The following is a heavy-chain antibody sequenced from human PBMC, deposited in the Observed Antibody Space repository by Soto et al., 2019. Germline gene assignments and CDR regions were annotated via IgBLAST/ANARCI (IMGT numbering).Heavy chain of an antibody. CDR2: INHSGST. J-gene: IGHJ4*02. CDR3: ARGRYFDWLLFTSKVPIFDY. V-gene: IGHV4-34*01. Sequence: KTSETLSLTCAVYGGSFSGYYWSWIRQPPGKGLEWIGEINHSGSTNYNPSLKSRVTISVDTSKNQFSLKLSSVTAADTAVYYCARGRYFDWLLFTSKVPIFDYWGQGTLVTVSS. D-gene: IGHD3-9*01. CDR1: GGSFSGYY.